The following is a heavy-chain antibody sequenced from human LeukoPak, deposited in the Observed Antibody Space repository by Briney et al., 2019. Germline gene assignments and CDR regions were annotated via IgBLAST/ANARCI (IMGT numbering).Heavy chain of an antibody. J-gene: IGHJ4*02. D-gene: IGHD3-10*01. V-gene: IGHV1-2*02. Sequence: GASVKVSCKASGYTFTGYYMHWVRQAPGQGLEWMGWINPNSGGTNYAQKFQGRVTMTRDTSISTAYMELSRLRSDDTAVYYCARGARYYYGSGSQSLDYWGQGTLVTVSS. CDR3: ARGARYYYGSGSQSLDY. CDR1: GYTFTGYY. CDR2: INPNSGGT.